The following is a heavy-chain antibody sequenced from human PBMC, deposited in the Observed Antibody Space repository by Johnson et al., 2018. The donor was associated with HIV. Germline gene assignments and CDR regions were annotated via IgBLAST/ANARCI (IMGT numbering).Heavy chain of an antibody. Sequence: EQLVESGGGVVRPGGSLRLSCAASGFTFSSYAMSWVRQAPGKGLAWVSALSGSGGSPYYADPVKGRFPLSRANSKNTLYLQMNSLRAEDTAVYYCAKALLLWFGEALHAFDIWGQGTMVTVSS. J-gene: IGHJ3*02. CDR2: LSGSGGSP. D-gene: IGHD3-10*01. CDR1: GFTFSSYA. CDR3: AKALLLWFGEALHAFDI. V-gene: IGHV3-23*04.